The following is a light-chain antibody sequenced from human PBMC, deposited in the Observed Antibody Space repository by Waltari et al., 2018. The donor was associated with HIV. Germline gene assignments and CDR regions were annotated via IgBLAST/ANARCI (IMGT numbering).Light chain of an antibody. CDR3: QSYDSGLTAYV. CDR2: GNT. CDR1: SSNIGAGYD. V-gene: IGLV1-40*01. J-gene: IGLJ1*01. Sequence: QSVLTQPPSVSGAPGQRVTISCTGSSSNIGAGYDVHWFQQLPGTAPKLLIYGNTNRHSGVPDRFSGSKSGTSASLAITGLQAEDEADYYGQSYDSGLTAYVFGTGTKVTVL.